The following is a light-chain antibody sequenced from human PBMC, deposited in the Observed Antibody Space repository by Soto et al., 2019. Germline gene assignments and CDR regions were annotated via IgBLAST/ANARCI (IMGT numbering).Light chain of an antibody. V-gene: IGKV3-20*01. J-gene: IGKJ1*01. CDR1: QSVSSN. Sequence: EIVMTQSPATLSVSPGERATLSCRASQSVSSNLAWYQQKPGQAPRLLIYGASSRATGIPDRFSASGSGTDFTLTISRLEPEDFAVYYCQQYDRSPRTFGLGTKVEIK. CDR3: QQYDRSPRT. CDR2: GAS.